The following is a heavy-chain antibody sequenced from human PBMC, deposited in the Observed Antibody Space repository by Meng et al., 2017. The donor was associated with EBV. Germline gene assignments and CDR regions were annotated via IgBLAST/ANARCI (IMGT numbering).Heavy chain of an antibody. CDR2: IYWDDDK. J-gene: IGHJ4*02. CDR1: GFSLSTRVVG. Sequence: QNPLKGSGPTVGKPTTPLTLTCTFSGFSLSTRVVGVGWLRQPPGKALEWLALIYWDDDKRYSPSLKSRLTITKDTSKNQVVLTMTNMDPVDAATYYCAHIIAARPFDYWGQGTLVTVSS. D-gene: IGHD6-6*01. CDR3: AHIIAARPFDY. V-gene: IGHV2-5*02.